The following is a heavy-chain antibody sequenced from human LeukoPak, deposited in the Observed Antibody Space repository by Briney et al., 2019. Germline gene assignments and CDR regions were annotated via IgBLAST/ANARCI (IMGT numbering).Heavy chain of an antibody. V-gene: IGHV4-34*01. D-gene: IGHD5-12*01. J-gene: IGHJ3*02. Sequence: PSETLSLTCAVYGGSFSGYYWSWIRQPPGKGLEWIGEINHSGSTNYNPSLKSRVTISVDTSKNQFSLKLSSVTAADTAVYYCAREEVAHGFDIWGQGTMVTVSS. CDR1: GGSFSGYY. CDR2: INHSGST. CDR3: AREEVAHGFDI.